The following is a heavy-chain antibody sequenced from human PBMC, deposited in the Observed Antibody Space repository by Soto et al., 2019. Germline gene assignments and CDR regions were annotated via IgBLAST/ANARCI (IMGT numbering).Heavy chain of an antibody. CDR3: ARLGNWAGAYYYMDV. CDR1: GCTFSNYW. D-gene: IGHD7-27*01. CDR2: INSDGGST. Sequence: GGSLRLCCAASGCTFSNYWMLWVRQAPGKGLVWVSRINSDGGSTTYADSVRGRFTTSRDNAKNTLYVQMNSLRAEDSAVYYCARLGNWAGAYYYMDVWGKGTTVTVSS. J-gene: IGHJ6*03. V-gene: IGHV3-74*01.